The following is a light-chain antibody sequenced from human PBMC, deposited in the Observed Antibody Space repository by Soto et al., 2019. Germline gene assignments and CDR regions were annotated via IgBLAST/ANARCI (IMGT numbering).Light chain of an antibody. J-gene: IGLJ1*01. CDR3: SSFISSSTIV. V-gene: IGLV2-14*01. Sequence: QSALTQPASVSGAPGQSITISCTGTSSDVGDYKYVSWYQKHPGKAPKALIYEVSNRPSDVSLRFSGSKSGTTAFLTISGLQAEDEADYYCSSFISSSTIVFASGTKLTVL. CDR2: EVS. CDR1: SSDVGDYKY.